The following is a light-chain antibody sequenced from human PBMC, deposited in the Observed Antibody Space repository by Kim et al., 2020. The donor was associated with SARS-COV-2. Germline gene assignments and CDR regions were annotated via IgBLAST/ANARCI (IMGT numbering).Light chain of an antibody. CDR3: QQYNNWVS. V-gene: IGKV3-15*01. Sequence: SVPPGGRVTLSCRASQTVNTIVAWYQQKPGQAPRLLICGASTRATGIPGRFSGSGSGTEFTLTISSLKSEDFALYFCQQYNNWVSFGGGTKVDIK. CDR2: GAS. J-gene: IGKJ4*01. CDR1: QTVNTI.